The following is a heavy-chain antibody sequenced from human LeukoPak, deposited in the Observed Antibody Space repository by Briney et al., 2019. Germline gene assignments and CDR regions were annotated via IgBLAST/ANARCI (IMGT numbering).Heavy chain of an antibody. D-gene: IGHD2-15*01. CDR3: ARVICSGDSCYPPSAVDI. V-gene: IGHV1-18*01. Sequence: APVKVSCKTSGYTFSKFVITWVRQAPGQGLESMGWISVHHGTTHYVEKFHDRLTLTTDTSTRTAYMELKSLTSDDTAVYYCARVICSGDSCYPPSAVDIWGQGTMVTVSS. J-gene: IGHJ3*02. CDR1: GYTFSKFV. CDR2: ISVHHGTT.